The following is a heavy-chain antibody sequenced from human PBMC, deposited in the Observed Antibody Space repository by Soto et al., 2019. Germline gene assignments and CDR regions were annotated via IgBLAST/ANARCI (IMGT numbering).Heavy chain of an antibody. CDR3: AFSVGALTAFDI. Sequence: ASVKVSCKASGYTFTSYGICWVRQAPGQGLEWMGWISAYNGNTNYAQKLQGRVTMTTDTSTSTAYMELRSLRSDDTAVYYCAFSVGALTAFDIWGQGTMVTVSS. D-gene: IGHD3-16*01. CDR1: GYTFTSYG. V-gene: IGHV1-18*01. J-gene: IGHJ3*02. CDR2: ISAYNGNT.